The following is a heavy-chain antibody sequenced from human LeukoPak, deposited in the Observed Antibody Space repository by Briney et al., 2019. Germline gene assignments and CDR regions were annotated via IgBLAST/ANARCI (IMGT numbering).Heavy chain of an antibody. D-gene: IGHD6-13*01. V-gene: IGHV4-4*07. CDR1: GGSISSYY. Sequence: SETLSLTCTVSGGSISSYYWSWIRQPAGKGLEWIGRIYTSGGTNYNPSLKSRVTMSVDTSKNQFSLKLSSVTAADTAVYYCARISPAAAGQEDAFDIWGQGTMVTVSS. J-gene: IGHJ3*02. CDR3: ARISPAAAGQEDAFDI. CDR2: IYTSGGT.